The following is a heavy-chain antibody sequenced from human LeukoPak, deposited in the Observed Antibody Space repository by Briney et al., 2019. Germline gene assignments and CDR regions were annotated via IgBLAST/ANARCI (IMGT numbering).Heavy chain of an antibody. CDR3: ARDRGCSGGSCYGYNWFDP. D-gene: IGHD2-15*01. Sequence: SETLSLTCTVSGGSISSSSYYWGWIRQPPGKGLEWIGSIYYSGSTYYNPSLKSRVTISVDTSKNQFSLKLSSVTAADTAVYYCARDRGCSGGSCYGYNWFDPWGQGTLVTVSS. J-gene: IGHJ5*02. CDR1: GGSISSSSYY. CDR2: IYYSGST. V-gene: IGHV4-39*07.